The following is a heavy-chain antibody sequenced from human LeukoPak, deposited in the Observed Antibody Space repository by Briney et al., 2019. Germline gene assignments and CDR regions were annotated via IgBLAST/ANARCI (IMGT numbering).Heavy chain of an antibody. V-gene: IGHV3-23*01. J-gene: IGHJ5*02. Sequence: PGGSLRLSCAASGFTFSSYAMSWVRQAPGEGLGWVSAISGSGGSTYYAHSVKGRFTISRDNSKNTLYLQMNSLRAEATAVDYCAKAPSSSWYFWFDPWSQGTLLTVSA. D-gene: IGHD6-13*01. CDR3: AKAPSSSWYFWFDP. CDR2: ISGSGGST. CDR1: GFTFSSYA.